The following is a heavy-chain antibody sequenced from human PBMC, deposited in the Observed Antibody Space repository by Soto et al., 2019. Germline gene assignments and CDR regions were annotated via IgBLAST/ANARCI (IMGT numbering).Heavy chain of an antibody. V-gene: IGHV4-39*01. J-gene: IGHJ3*02. CDR1: GGSISSSNYY. D-gene: IGHD1-1*01. CDR3: ASTTLGACDI. Sequence: SETLSLTCTVSGGSISSSNYYWGWILQPPGKGLEWIGSIYYSGSTSYNSSLKSRVTISVDTSKNQFSLRLSSVTAAETAVYYCASTTLGACDIWGNGKMVSV. CDR2: IYYSGST.